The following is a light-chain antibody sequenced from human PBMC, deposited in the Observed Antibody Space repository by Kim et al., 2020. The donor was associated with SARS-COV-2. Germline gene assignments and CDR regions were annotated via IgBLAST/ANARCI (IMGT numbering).Light chain of an antibody. CDR3: QQSYDTPLT. V-gene: IGKV1-39*01. CDR2: LAS. J-gene: IGKJ4*01. Sequence: DIQMTQSPSSLSASVGDRVTITCRASQSINTYLNWYQQKPGKAPKLLIHLASNLQSGVPSRFSGSQSRTNFTLTISSLQPEDFATYYCQQSYDTPLTFGGGTKLEI. CDR1: QSINTY.